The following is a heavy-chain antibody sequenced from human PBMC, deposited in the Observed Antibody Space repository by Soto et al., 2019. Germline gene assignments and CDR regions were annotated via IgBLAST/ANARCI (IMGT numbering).Heavy chain of an antibody. J-gene: IGHJ4*02. Sequence: QVQLVESGGGVVQPGRSLRLSCAASGFTFSSYGMHWVRQAPGKGLEWVAVISYDGSNKYYADSVKGRFTISRDNSKNTLYLQMNSLRAEDTAVYYCAKEDRRWGFSGGIDYWGQGTLVTVSS. CDR1: GFTFSSYG. CDR2: ISYDGSNK. V-gene: IGHV3-30*18. CDR3: AKEDRRWGFSGGIDY. D-gene: IGHD3-16*01.